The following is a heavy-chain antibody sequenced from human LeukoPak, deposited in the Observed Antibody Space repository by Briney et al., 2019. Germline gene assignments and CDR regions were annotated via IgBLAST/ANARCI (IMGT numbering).Heavy chain of an antibody. Sequence: SETLSLTCAVYGGSFSGYYWSWIRQPPGKGLEWIGEINHSGGTNYNPSLKSRVTISVDTSKNQFSLKLSSVTAADTAVYYCARDRARVFGVVIIDYWGQGTLVTVSS. CDR1: GGSFSGYY. J-gene: IGHJ4*02. CDR2: INHSGGT. D-gene: IGHD3-3*01. CDR3: ARDRARVFGVVIIDY. V-gene: IGHV4-34*01.